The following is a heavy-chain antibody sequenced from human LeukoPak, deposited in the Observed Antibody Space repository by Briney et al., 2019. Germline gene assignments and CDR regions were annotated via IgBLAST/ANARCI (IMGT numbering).Heavy chain of an antibody. CDR1: GFTFSNAW. CDR3: ARDRRDGYIFDY. D-gene: IGHD5-24*01. V-gene: IGHV3-23*01. J-gene: IGHJ4*02. CDR2: ISGSGGSK. Sequence: PGGSLRLSCAASGFTFSNAWMSWVRQAPGKGLEWVSAISGSGGSKYYADSVKGRFTISRDNSKNTLYLQMNSLRAEDTAVYYCARDRRDGYIFDYWGQGTLVTVSS.